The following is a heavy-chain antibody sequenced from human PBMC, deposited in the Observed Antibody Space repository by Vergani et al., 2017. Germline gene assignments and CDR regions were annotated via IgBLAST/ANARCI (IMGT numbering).Heavy chain of an antibody. J-gene: IGHJ4*02. D-gene: IGHD6-19*01. CDR3: AKDQAVAETAYYFDY. V-gene: IGHV3-33*06. CDR2: IWYDGSNK. CDR1: GFTFSSYG. Sequence: QVQLVESGGGVVQPGRSLRLSCAASGFTFSSYGMHWVRQATGKGLEWVAVIWYDGSNKYYADSVKGRFTSSRYNSKNTLYLQMNSLRAEDTAVYYCAKDQAVAETAYYFDYWGQGTLVTVSS.